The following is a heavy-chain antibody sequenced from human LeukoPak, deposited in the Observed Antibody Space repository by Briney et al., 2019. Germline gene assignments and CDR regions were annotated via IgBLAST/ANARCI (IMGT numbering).Heavy chain of an antibody. D-gene: IGHD1-26*01. CDR3: ASASGSRDY. CDR2: IISIFGTA. J-gene: IGHJ4*02. CDR1: GGTFRSYA. V-gene: IGHV1-69*05. Sequence: ASLKVSCKASGGTFRSYAISWVRQAPGQGLEWMGRIISIFGTANYAQKGQGRVTITTDESTSTAYMERSSLGSEDTAVYYCASASGSRDYWGQGTLVTVSS.